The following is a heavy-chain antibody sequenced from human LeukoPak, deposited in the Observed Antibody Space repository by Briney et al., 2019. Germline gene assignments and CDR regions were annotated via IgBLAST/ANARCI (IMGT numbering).Heavy chain of an antibody. J-gene: IGHJ6*02. CDR2: INHSGGT. V-gene: IGHV4-34*01. Sequence: PSETLSLTCAVYGGSFSGYYWSWIRRPPGKGLEWIGEINHSGGTNYNPSLKSRVTISVDTSKNQFSLKLSSVTAADTAVYYCASSGSGFGEFYYYYGMDVWGQGTTVTVSS. CDR3: ASSGSGFGEFYYYYGMDV. D-gene: IGHD3-10*01. CDR1: GGSFSGYY.